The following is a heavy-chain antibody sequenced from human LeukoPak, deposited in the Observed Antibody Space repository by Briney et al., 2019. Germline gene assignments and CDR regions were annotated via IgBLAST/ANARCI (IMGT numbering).Heavy chain of an antibody. CDR2: INHSGST. V-gene: IGHV4-34*01. CDR3: ARSLKLYYYGSGSYYKPRTDYYFDY. D-gene: IGHD3-10*01. CDR1: GGSFSGYY. J-gene: IGHJ4*02. Sequence: SETLSLTCAVYGGSFSGYYWSWIRQPPGKGLEWIGEINHSGSTNYNPSLKSRVTISVDTSKNQFSLKLSSVTAADTAVYYCARSLKLYYYGSGSYYKPRTDYYFDYWGQGTLVTVSS.